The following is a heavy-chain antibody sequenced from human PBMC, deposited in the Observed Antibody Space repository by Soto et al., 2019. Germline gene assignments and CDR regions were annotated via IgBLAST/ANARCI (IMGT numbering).Heavy chain of an antibody. CDR3: ARGSSEYSSSTGIDP. Sequence: SVKVSCKASGGTFSSYAISWVRQAPGQGLEWMGGIIPIFGTANYAQKFQGRVTITADESTSTAYMELSSLRSEDTAVYYCARGSSEYSSSTGIDPWGQGTLVTVSS. D-gene: IGHD6-6*01. J-gene: IGHJ5*02. V-gene: IGHV1-69*13. CDR1: GGTFSSYA. CDR2: IIPIFGTA.